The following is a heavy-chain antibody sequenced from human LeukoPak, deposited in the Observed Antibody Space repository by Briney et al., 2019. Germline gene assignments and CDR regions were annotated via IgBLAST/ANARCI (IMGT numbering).Heavy chain of an antibody. CDR3: ARATPLVGPQQLHFDY. V-gene: IGHV4-39*07. Sequence: SETLSLTCTVSDGSISSNNFYWGWIRQPPGKGLEWIGDIYYGRSPYYNPSLKSRLTISVDTSKNQFSLKLSSVTAADTAVYYCARATPLVGPQQLHFDYWGQGTLVTVSS. CDR1: DGSISSNNFY. D-gene: IGHD6-13*01. J-gene: IGHJ4*02. CDR2: IYYGRSP.